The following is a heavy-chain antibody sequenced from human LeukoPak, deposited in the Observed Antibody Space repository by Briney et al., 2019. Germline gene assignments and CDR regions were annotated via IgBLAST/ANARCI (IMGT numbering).Heavy chain of an antibody. D-gene: IGHD2-15*01. CDR1: GFTFSTYA. J-gene: IGHJ4*02. Sequence: GGSLRLSCAASGFTFSTYAMTWVRQAPGKGLEWVSVISVSGGTTYYADSVKGRFTLSRDNSKNTVFLQMNSLRAEDTAVYYCAKSIGGVVVVAADYWGQGTLVTVSS. CDR3: AKSIGGVVVVAADY. V-gene: IGHV3-23*01. CDR2: ISVSGGTT.